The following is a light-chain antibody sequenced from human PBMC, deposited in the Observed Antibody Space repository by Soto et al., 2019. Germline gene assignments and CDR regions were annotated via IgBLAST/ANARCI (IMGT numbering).Light chain of an antibody. CDR3: QQYARSPLT. CDR2: DTS. J-gene: IGKJ4*01. V-gene: IGKV3-20*01. Sequence: DIVLTQSPDTLSLSPGERATLSCSASQNVGSSYLAWYQQKLGQAPRLLIYDTSKRATGIPDNFSGSGSGTDFTLSISSLQPADFAVYYCQQYARSPLTFGGGTKVEIK. CDR1: QNVGSSY.